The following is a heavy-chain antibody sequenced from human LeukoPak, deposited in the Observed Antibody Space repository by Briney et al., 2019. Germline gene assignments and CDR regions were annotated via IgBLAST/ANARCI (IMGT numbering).Heavy chain of an antibody. J-gene: IGHJ4*02. CDR2: ISSSGSTI. D-gene: IGHD5-18*01. CDR1: GFTFSSYE. CDR3: AREGYSYGYIAVDY. Sequence: PGGSLRLSCAASGFTFSSYEMNWVRQAPGKGLEWVSYISSSGSTIYYADSVKGRFTISRDNAKNSLYLQMNSLRAEDTAVYYCAREGYSYGYIAVDYWGQGTLVTVSS. V-gene: IGHV3-48*03.